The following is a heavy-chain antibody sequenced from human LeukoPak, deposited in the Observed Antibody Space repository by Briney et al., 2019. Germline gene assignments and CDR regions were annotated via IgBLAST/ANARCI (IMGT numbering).Heavy chain of an antibody. CDR3: ARDLYGDYCFDI. CDR2: IIGSSTYI. J-gene: IGHJ3*02. D-gene: IGHD4-17*01. V-gene: IGHV3-21*01. CDR1: GFTFSTYN. Sequence: SGGSLRLSCAASGFTFSTYNMNWVRQAPGKGLEWVSSIIGSSTYIYYADSVKGRFTISRDNAKNSLSLQMDSLRAEDTAVYYCARDLYGDYCFDIWGQGTMVTVSS.